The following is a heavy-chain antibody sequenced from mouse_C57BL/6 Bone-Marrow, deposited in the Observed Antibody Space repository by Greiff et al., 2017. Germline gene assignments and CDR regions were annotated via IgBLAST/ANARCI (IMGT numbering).Heavy chain of an antibody. CDR1: GYTFTSYW. J-gene: IGHJ2*01. D-gene: IGHD2-3*01. V-gene: IGHV1-7*01. Sequence: QVQLQQSGAELAKPGASVKLSCKASGYTFTSYWMHWVKQRPGQGLEWIGYINPSSGYTKYNQKFKDKATLTVDKSSSTAYMQLSSLTYEDSAVYYCAREGYDGYLAHYWGQGTTPTVSS. CDR3: AREGYDGYLAHY. CDR2: INPSSGYT.